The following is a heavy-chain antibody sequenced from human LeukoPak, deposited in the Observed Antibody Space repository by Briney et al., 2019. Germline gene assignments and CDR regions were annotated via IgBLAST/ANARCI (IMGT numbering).Heavy chain of an antibody. D-gene: IGHD5-12*01. J-gene: IGHJ4*02. CDR3: AKISISGYDFDFDY. V-gene: IGHV3-30*18. CDR1: GFTFSSYG. Sequence: GGSLRLSCAASGFTFSSYGMHWVRQAPGKGLKWVAVISYDGSNKYYADSVKGRFTISRDNSKNTLYLQMNSLRAEDTAVYYCAKISISGYDFDFDYWGQGTLVTVSS. CDR2: ISYDGSNK.